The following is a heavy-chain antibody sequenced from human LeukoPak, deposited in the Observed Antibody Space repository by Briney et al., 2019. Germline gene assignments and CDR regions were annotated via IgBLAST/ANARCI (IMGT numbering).Heavy chain of an antibody. V-gene: IGHV3-30-3*01. J-gene: IGHJ4*02. D-gene: IGHD5-18*01. CDR3: ARDSRPNRGYSYGSDY. CDR1: GFTFSSYA. CDR2: ISYDGSNK. Sequence: TGGSLRLSCAASGFTFSSYAMHWVRQAPGKGLEWVAVISYDGSNKYYADSVEGRFTISRDNSKNTLYLQMNSLRAEDTAVYYCARDSRPNRGYSYGSDYWGQGTLVTVSS.